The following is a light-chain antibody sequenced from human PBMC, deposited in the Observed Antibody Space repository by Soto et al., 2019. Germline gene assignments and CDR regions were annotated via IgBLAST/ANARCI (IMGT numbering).Light chain of an antibody. CDR3: QQYYTSPPYT. CDR2: WAS. CDR1: QSILYSSNNKNY. Sequence: DIVMTQSPDSLAVSLGERATINCKSSQSILYSSNNKNYLAWYQQKPGQPPKLLIYWASTRESGVPNRFSGSGYGTDFTLTMSSLHGEDVAVYYCQQYYTSPPYTLGQGTKLEIK. V-gene: IGKV4-1*01. J-gene: IGKJ2*01.